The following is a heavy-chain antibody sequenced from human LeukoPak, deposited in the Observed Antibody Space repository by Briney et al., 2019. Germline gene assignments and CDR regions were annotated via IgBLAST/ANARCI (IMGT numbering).Heavy chain of an antibody. D-gene: IGHD2/OR15-2a*01. Sequence: ASVKVSCKASGYSFINYGITWVRQAPGQGLEWMGWSSPYNGKTNYAQKFQGRVTMTTDTSTNTAYRELRSLRSDDTAVYYCARGGIDIVTVPVSNWFDPWGQGTLVTVSS. CDR2: SSPYNGKT. CDR3: ARGGIDIVTVPVSNWFDP. CDR1: GYSFINYG. J-gene: IGHJ5*02. V-gene: IGHV1-18*01.